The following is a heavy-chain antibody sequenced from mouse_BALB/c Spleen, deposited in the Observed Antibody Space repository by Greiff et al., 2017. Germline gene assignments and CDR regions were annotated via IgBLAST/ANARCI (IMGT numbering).Heavy chain of an antibody. Sequence: QVQLQQSGAELVKPGASVKLSCKASGYTFTSYYMYWVKQRPGQGLEWIGEINPSNGGTNFNEKFKSKATLTVDKSSSTAYMQLSSLTSEDSAVYYCTSYGNYFDYWGQGTTLTVSS. CDR3: TSYGNYFDY. J-gene: IGHJ2*01. D-gene: IGHD2-1*01. V-gene: IGHV1S81*02. CDR1: GYTFTSYY. CDR2: INPSNGGT.